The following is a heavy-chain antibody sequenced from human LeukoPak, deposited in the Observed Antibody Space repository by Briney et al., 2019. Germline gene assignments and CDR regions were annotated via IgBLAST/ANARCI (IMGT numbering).Heavy chain of an antibody. CDR1: GFTFRSYT. Sequence: GGSLRLSCAASGFTFRSYTMNWVRQAPGKGLEWVSCITSSSSSIYYSDSVKGRFTISRDDGRNSLYLQMNSLRAEDTAVYYCARDRIVGATPYDYWGQGSLVTVSS. CDR3: ARDRIVGATPYDY. V-gene: IGHV3-21*01. CDR2: ITSSSSSI. D-gene: IGHD1-26*01. J-gene: IGHJ4*02.